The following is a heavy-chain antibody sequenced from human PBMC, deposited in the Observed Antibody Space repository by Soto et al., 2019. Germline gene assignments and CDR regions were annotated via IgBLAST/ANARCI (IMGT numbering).Heavy chain of an antibody. D-gene: IGHD6-13*01. CDR1: GGTFSSYA. CDR3: ASGIAAAGSADY. CDR2: INPIGGST. Sequence: ASVKVSCKASGGTFSSYAISWVRQAPGQGLEWMGIINPIGGSTNYAQKFQGRVTMTRDTSTSTVYMELSSLRSEDTAVYYCASGIAAAGSADYWGQGTLVTVSS. J-gene: IGHJ4*02. V-gene: IGHV1-46*03.